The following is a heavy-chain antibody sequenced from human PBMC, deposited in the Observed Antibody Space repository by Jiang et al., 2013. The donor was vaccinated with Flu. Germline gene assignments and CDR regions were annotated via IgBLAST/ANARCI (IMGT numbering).Heavy chain of an antibody. Sequence: GSGLVKPSGTLSLTCTVSGGSISSSSHYWGWIRQPPGKGLERIGSIYYSGSTYYNPSLKSRVTISIDTSKNQFSLKLTSVTAADTAVYYCARGVYSSGWYWGADYWGQGTLVTVSS. CDR2: IYYSGST. D-gene: IGHD6-19*01. V-gene: IGHV4-39*07. CDR3: ARGVYSSGWYWGADY. J-gene: IGHJ4*02. CDR1: GGSISSSSHY.